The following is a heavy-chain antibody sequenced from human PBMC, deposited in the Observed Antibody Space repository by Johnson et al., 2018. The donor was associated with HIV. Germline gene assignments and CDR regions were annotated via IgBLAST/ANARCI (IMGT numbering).Heavy chain of an antibody. Sequence: VQLVESGGGLIQPGGSLRLSCAASGFIVGANYMSWVRQAPGKGLEWVSVIYSGGSTYYADSVKGRFTISRDNSKNTLYLQMNSLRAEATAVYYCARRKIAAAGRDAFDIWGQGTMVTVSS. V-gene: IGHV3-53*01. J-gene: IGHJ3*02. CDR2: IYSGGST. CDR1: GFIVGANY. D-gene: IGHD6-13*01. CDR3: ARRKIAAAGRDAFDI.